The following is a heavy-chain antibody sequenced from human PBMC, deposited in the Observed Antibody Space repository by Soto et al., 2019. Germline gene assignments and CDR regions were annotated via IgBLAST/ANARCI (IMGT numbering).Heavy chain of an antibody. J-gene: IGHJ6*02. D-gene: IGHD5-18*01. CDR2: IVVGSGST. CDR1: GFTFTSSA. V-gene: IGHV1-58*01. Sequence: SVKVSCKASGFTFTSSAVQWVRQARGQRLEWIGWIVVGSGSTNYAQKFQERVTITRDMSTSTAYMELSSLRSEDTAVYYCARAHSYGIVGYYYYAMDVWGQGTTVTVSS. CDR3: ARAHSYGIVGYYYYAMDV.